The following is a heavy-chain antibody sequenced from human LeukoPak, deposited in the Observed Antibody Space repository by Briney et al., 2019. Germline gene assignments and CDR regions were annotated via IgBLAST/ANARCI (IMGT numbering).Heavy chain of an antibody. D-gene: IGHD3-10*01. J-gene: IGHJ4*02. CDR3: AKEPPVLLWFGEFNYYFDY. CDR2: ISGSGGST. V-gene: IGHV3-23*01. Sequence: PGGSLRLSCAASGFIFSDYYMSWIRQAPGKGLEWVSAISGSGGSTYYADSVKGRFTISRDNSKNTLYLQMNSLRAEDTAVYYCAKEPPVLLWFGEFNYYFDYWGQGTLVTVSS. CDR1: GFIFSDYY.